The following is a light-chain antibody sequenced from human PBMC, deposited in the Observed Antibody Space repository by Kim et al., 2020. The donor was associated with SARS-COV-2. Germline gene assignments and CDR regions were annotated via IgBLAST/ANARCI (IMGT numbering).Light chain of an antibody. CDR1: QSLAHSDGNTY. CDR2: EVS. Sequence: FVMTQSPLSLPVSLGQPASISCRSSQSLAHSDGNTYLSWFQQRPGQSPRRLIYEVSNRDSGVPDTFSGSGSGTDFTLRISRVEAEDVGVYYCMQGTDWPFTFGPGTKVDIK. J-gene: IGKJ3*01. V-gene: IGKV2-30*02. CDR3: MQGTDWPFT.